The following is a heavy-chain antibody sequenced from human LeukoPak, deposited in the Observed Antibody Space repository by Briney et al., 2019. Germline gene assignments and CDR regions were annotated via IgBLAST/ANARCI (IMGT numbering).Heavy chain of an antibody. CDR3: ARDLIVVVPAAMSGVPYGMDV. CDR2: INPSGGST. CDR1: GYTFTSYY. Sequence: ASVKVSCKASGYTFTSYYMHWVRQAPGQGLEWMGIINPSGGSTSYAQKFQGRVTMTRDTSTSTVYMELSSLRSGDTAVYYCARDLIVVVPAAMSGVPYGMDVWGQGTTVTVSS. D-gene: IGHD2-2*01. V-gene: IGHV1-46*01. J-gene: IGHJ6*02.